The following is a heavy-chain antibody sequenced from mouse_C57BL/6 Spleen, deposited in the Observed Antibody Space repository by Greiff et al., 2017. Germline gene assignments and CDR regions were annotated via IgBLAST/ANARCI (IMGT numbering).Heavy chain of an antibody. Sequence: VKLQQPGAELVRPGSSVKLSCKASGYTFTSYWMHWVKQRPIQGLEWIGNIDPSDSETHYNQKFKDKATLTVDKSSSTAYMQLSSLTSEDSAVYYCARARATVVAKGFDYWGQGTTLTVSS. V-gene: IGHV1-52*01. D-gene: IGHD1-1*01. CDR2: IDPSDSET. CDR3: ARARATVVAKGFDY. J-gene: IGHJ2*01. CDR1: GYTFTSYW.